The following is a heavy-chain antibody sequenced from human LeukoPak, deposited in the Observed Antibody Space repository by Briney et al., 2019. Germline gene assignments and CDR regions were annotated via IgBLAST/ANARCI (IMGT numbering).Heavy chain of an antibody. D-gene: IGHD4-17*01. Sequence: PGGSLRLSCVVSGFTFSNYEMYWVRQAPGKGLEWVSYISSSGSTIYYADSVKGRFTISRVNAKNSLFLQMNTLRAEDTAVYYCASSMTTVTSPAYWGQGTLVTVSS. CDR3: ASSMTTVTSPAY. J-gene: IGHJ4*02. CDR2: ISSSGSTI. V-gene: IGHV3-48*03. CDR1: GFTFSNYE.